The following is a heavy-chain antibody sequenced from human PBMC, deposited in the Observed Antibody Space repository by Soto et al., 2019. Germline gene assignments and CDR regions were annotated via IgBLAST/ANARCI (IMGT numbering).Heavy chain of an antibody. CDR1: GGTFSSYA. CDR2: IIPIFGTA. D-gene: IGHD6-13*01. Sequence: SVKVSCKASGGTFSSYAISWVRQAPGQGLEWMGGIIPIFGTANYAQKFQGRVTITADESTSTAYMELRSLRSEDTAVYYCARVRQQLVRSDAFDIWGQGTMVNVS. CDR3: ARVRQQLVRSDAFDI. J-gene: IGHJ3*02. V-gene: IGHV1-69*13.